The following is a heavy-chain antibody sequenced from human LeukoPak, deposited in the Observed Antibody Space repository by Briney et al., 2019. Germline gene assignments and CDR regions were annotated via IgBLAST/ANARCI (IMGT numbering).Heavy chain of an antibody. CDR3: AREFGVGADGWFDP. Sequence: GASVKVSCKASGYTFTGYYMHWVRQAPGQGLEWMGWINPNSGGTNYAQKFQGRVTMTRDTSISTAYMELSRLRSDDTAVYYCAREFGVGADGWFDPWGQGTLVTVSS. D-gene: IGHD1-26*01. J-gene: IGHJ5*02. CDR2: INPNSGGT. CDR1: GYTFTGYY. V-gene: IGHV1-2*02.